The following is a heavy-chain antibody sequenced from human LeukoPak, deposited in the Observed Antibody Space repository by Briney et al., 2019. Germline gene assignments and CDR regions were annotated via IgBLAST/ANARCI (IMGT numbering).Heavy chain of an antibody. CDR2: ISAHNGNT. CDR3: AKDVGFCSSPSCYAPNWFDP. D-gene: IGHD2-2*01. Sequence: ASVKVSCKTSGYTFTSYGITWVRQAPGQGLEWMGWISAHNGNTKYAQKFQGRVTMTTDTSTSTAYMELRSLRSDDTAVYYCAKDVGFCSSPSCYAPNWFDPWGQGTLVIVSS. V-gene: IGHV1-18*01. CDR1: GYTFTSYG. J-gene: IGHJ5*02.